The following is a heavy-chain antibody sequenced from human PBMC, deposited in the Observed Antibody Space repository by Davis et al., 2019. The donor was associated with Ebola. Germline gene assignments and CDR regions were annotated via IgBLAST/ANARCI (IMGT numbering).Heavy chain of an antibody. D-gene: IGHD6-19*01. CDR2: ISTTDTYT. CDR3: ARGSSGWSFVDTYYFDH. V-gene: IGHV3-11*06. Sequence: GESLKISCAASGFTFGDYYMHWIRQTPGKGLEWVSYISTTDTYTRYADFVKGRFTISRDIAKNSLYLEMNSLRVEDTAVYYCARGSSGWSFVDTYYFDHWGQGILVTVSS. CDR1: GFTFGDYY. J-gene: IGHJ4*02.